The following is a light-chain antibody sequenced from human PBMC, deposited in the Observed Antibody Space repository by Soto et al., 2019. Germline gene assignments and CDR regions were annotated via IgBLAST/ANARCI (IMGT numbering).Light chain of an antibody. CDR2: DAS. V-gene: IGKV3-11*01. CDR3: QKRANWPLT. CDR1: QYVNIY. J-gene: IGKJ4*01. Sequence: EIVLTQSPATVSLSPGERVTLSCRASQYVNIYLAWYQQKPGQAPRLLIYDASNRATGVPARFSGSGSGTDIALTISSLESEDFAVYYCQKRANWPLTFGGGTQVAIK.